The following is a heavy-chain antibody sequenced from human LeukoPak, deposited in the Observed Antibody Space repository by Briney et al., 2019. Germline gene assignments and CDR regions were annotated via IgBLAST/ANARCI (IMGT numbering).Heavy chain of an antibody. CDR3: ARGVVPAAIGAFDI. J-gene: IGHJ3*02. Sequence: SETLSLTCTVSGGSISSGSYYWSWIRQPAGMGLEWIGRIYTSGSTNYNPSLKSRVTMSVDTSKNQFSLKLSSVTAADTAVYYCARGVVPAAIGAFDIWGQGTMVTVSS. D-gene: IGHD2-2*01. CDR1: GGSISSGSYY. V-gene: IGHV4-61*02. CDR2: IYTSGST.